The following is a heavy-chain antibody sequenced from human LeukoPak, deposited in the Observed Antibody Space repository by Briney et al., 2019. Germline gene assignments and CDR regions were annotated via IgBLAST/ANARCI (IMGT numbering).Heavy chain of an antibody. CDR1: GFTFSDYT. CDR2: ISSGGTYK. CDR3: AKGPLYSSGWYFRDITKYYFDY. D-gene: IGHD6-19*01. J-gene: IGHJ4*02. V-gene: IGHV3-21*04. Sequence: GGSLRLSCAASGFTFSDYTMNWVRQAPGKGLEWVSSISSGGTYKYYADSVKGRFTISRDNAQNSLYLQMNSLRAEDTAVYYCAKGPLYSSGWYFRDITKYYFDYWGQGTLVTVSS.